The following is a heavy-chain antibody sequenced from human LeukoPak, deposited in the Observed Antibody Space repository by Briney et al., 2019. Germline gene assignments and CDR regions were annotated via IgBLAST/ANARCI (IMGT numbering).Heavy chain of an antibody. D-gene: IGHD3-16*02. CDR3: AKDGVYYDYVWGSYRPFPFDY. CDR2: ISGSGGST. Sequence: HAGGSPRLSCAASGFTFSSYAMSWVRQAPGKGLEWVSAISGSGGSTYYADSVKGRFTISRDNSKNTLYLQMNSLRAEDTAVYYCAKDGVYYDYVWGSYRPFPFDYWGQGTLVTVSS. J-gene: IGHJ4*02. CDR1: GFTFSSYA. V-gene: IGHV3-23*01.